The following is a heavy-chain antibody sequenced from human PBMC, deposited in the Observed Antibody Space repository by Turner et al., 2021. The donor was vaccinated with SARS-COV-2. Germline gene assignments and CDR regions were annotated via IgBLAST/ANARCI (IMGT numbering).Heavy chain of an antibody. CDR2: MSWNSGTI. Sequence: EVQLLESGGGLVQPGRSMRLSCAASGFTFDDYALHWVRQAPGKGLEWVSGMSWNSGTIGYADSVKGRFTISRDNAKNSLYLQMNSLRAEDTALYYCAKDMARLDYDSSGYRHWGQGTLVTVSS. J-gene: IGHJ4*02. CDR3: AKDMARLDYDSSGYRH. D-gene: IGHD3-22*01. CDR1: GFTFDDYA. V-gene: IGHV3-9*01.